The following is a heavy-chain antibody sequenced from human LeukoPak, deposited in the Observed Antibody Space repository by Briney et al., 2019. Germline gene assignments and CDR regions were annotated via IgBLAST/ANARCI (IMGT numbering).Heavy chain of an antibody. CDR2: ISSSGSTI. J-gene: IGHJ4*02. Sequence: GGSLRLSCAAYGFTFSSYEMNWVRQAPGKGLEWVTYISSSGSTIYYADSVKGRFTISRDNAKNSLYLQMNSLRAEDTAVYYCARGSVDTAMAGDYWGQGTLVTVSS. V-gene: IGHV3-48*03. D-gene: IGHD5-18*01. CDR3: ARGSVDTAMAGDY. CDR1: GFTFSSYE.